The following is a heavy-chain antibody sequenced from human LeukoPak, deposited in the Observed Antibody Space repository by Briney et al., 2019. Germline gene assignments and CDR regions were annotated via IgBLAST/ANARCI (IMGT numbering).Heavy chain of an antibody. CDR3: ASEEYYDFWSGYYRDY. Sequence: GGSRRLSCAASGFTFDDYAMHWVRQAPGKGLEWVSGISWNSGSIGYADSVKGRFTISRDNAKNSLYLQMNSLRAEDTALYYCASEEYYDFWSGYYRDYWGQGTLVTVSS. CDR2: ISWNSGSI. V-gene: IGHV3-9*01. J-gene: IGHJ4*02. D-gene: IGHD3-3*01. CDR1: GFTFDDYA.